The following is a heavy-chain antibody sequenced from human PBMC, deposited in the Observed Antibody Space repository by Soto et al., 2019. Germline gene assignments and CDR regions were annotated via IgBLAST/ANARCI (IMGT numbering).Heavy chain of an antibody. V-gene: IGHV4-34*01. Sequence: ASETLSLTCAVYGGSFSGYYCSWIRQPPGKGLEWIGEINHSGRTNYNPSLKSRVTISVDTSKNQFSLKLSSVTAADTAVYYCARVGYSPDYWGQGTLVTVSS. J-gene: IGHJ4*02. CDR2: INHSGRT. CDR3: ARVGYSPDY. CDR1: GGSFSGYY. D-gene: IGHD3-22*01.